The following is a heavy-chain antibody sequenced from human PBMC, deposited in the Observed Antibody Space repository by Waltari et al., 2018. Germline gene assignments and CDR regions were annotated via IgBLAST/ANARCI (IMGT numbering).Heavy chain of an antibody. Sequence: QVQLVQSGAEVKKPGASVKVSCKASGYTFTSYGISWVRQAPGQGLEWMVWISAYNGNTNYAQKLQGRVTMTTDTSTSTAYMELRSLRSDDTAVYYCARQIEGPLYGSGEGGWFDPWGQGTLVTVSS. CDR1: GYTFTSYG. CDR3: ARQIEGPLYGSGEGGWFDP. CDR2: ISAYNGNT. D-gene: IGHD3-10*01. V-gene: IGHV1-18*01. J-gene: IGHJ5*02.